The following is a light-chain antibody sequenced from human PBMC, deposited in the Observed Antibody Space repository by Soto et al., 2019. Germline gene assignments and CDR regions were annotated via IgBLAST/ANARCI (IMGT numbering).Light chain of an antibody. CDR3: SSYSTTNTLFV. CDR2: DVT. Sequence: QSALTQPASVSGSPGQSITISCTGASSDVGGYDYVAWYQHHPGKAPKVLIYDVTNRPSGISSRFSGSKSANTASLTISGLQAGDEADYYCSSYSTTNTLFVFGAGTKVTVL. V-gene: IGLV2-14*01. J-gene: IGLJ1*01. CDR1: SSDVGGYDY.